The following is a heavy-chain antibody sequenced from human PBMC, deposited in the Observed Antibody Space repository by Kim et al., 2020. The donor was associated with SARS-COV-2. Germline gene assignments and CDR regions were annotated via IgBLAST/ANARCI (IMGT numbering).Heavy chain of an antibody. CDR2: FDPEDGET. CDR3: ATALIKQQLGNWDDAFDI. Sequence: ASVKVSCKVSGYTLTELSMHWVRQAPGKGLEWMGGFDPEDGETIYAQKFQGRVTMTEDTSTDTAYMELSSLRSEDTAVYYCATALIKQQLGNWDDAFDIWGQGTMVPSLQ. J-gene: IGHJ3*02. D-gene: IGHD6-13*01. V-gene: IGHV1-24*01. CDR1: GYTLTELS.